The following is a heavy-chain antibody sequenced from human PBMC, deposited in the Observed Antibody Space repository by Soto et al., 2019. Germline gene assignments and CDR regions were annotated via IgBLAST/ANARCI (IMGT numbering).Heavy chain of an antibody. Sequence: QVQLQESGPGLVKPSQTLSLTCTVSGGSISSGDYYWSWIRQPPGKGLEWIGHIYYSGSTYYNPSLKSRVXLXVXXSKNQFSLKLSSVTAADTAVYYCARYGGGTAAFDYWGQGTLVTVSS. CDR1: GGSISSGDYY. J-gene: IGHJ4*02. CDR3: ARYGGGTAAFDY. D-gene: IGHD1-1*01. V-gene: IGHV4-30-4*01. CDR2: IYYSGST.